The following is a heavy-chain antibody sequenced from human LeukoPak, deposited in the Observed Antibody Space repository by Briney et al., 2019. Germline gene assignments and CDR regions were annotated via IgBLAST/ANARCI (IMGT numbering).Heavy chain of an antibody. D-gene: IGHD5-18*01. Sequence: PSETLSLTCTVSGGSISSYYWSWIRQPPGKGLEWIGYIYYSGSTNYNPSLKCRVTISVDTSKNQFSLKLSSVTAADTAVYYCARGGYSYGGYWYFDLWGRGTLVTVSS. CDR1: GGSISSYY. J-gene: IGHJ2*01. V-gene: IGHV4-59*01. CDR3: ARGGYSYGGYWYFDL. CDR2: IYYSGST.